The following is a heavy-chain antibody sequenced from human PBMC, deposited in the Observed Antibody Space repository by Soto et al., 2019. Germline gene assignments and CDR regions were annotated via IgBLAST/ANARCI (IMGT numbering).Heavy chain of an antibody. CDR2: INPNSGGT. CDR3: ARAVPPKFIAAAGAFDI. CDR1: GYTFTGYY. J-gene: IGHJ3*02. V-gene: IGHV1-2*04. D-gene: IGHD6-13*01. Sequence: ASVKVSCKASGYTFTGYYMHWVRQAPGQGLEWMGWINPNSGGTNYAQKFQGWVTMTRDTSISTAYMELSRLRSDDTAVYYCARAVPPKFIAAAGAFDIWGQGTMVTVSS.